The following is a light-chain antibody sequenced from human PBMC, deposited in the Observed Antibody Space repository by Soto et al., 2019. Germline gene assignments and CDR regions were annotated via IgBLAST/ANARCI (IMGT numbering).Light chain of an antibody. CDR2: AAS. J-gene: IGKJ5*01. CDR1: QGITNY. V-gene: IGKV1-9*01. Sequence: DVQLTQSPSFLSASVGDSVTITCRASQGITNYLAWYQQKPGKAPKLLIYAASTLQSEVPSRFSGSGSGTEFTLTISSLQPEDFETYYCQQFNNYPITLGQGTRLEI. CDR3: QQFNNYPIT.